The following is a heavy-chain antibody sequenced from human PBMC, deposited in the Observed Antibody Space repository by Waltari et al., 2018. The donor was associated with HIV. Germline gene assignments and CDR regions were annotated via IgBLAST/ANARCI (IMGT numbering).Heavy chain of an antibody. CDR3: ARGIDAQRVAAPCLDI. V-gene: IGHV4-59*01. Sequence: QVQLRESGPGLVKPSETLSLTCTVSGGSISTYYWTWIRQPPGRGLEWIGSIYNSRSTDYNPSLKSRATISVDTSKNQFSLKLSAVTTADTAVYYCARGIDAQRVAAPCLDIWGQGTMVTVSS. J-gene: IGHJ3*02. CDR2: IYNSRST. D-gene: IGHD6-25*01. CDR1: GGSISTYY.